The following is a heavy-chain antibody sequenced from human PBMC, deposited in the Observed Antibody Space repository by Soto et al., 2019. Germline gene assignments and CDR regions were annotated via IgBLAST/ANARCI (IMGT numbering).Heavy chain of an antibody. CDR3: TTSNLGVDF. J-gene: IGHJ4*02. CDR2: IKTKPDDGAI. D-gene: IGHD1-1*01. V-gene: IGHV3-15*01. CDR1: GLIFSDVW. Sequence: GGSLRLSCAASGLIFSDVWMTWVRQAPGKGLEWVGRIKTKPDDGAIDYAAPVRGRFTISRDDSKNTLYLQMTSLTPDDTGVYYCTTSNLGVDFWGPGTLVTVS.